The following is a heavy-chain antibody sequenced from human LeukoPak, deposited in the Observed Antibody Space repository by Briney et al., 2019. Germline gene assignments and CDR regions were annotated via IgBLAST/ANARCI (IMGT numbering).Heavy chain of an antibody. Sequence: GGSLRLSCAASGFTVSSNYMSWVRQAPGKGLEWVSAISGSGGSTYYADSVKGRFTISRDNSKNTLYLQMNSLRAEDTAVYYCAKDPSGSYYAYYFDYWGQGTLVTVSS. V-gene: IGHV3-23*01. CDR3: AKDPSGSYYAYYFDY. CDR1: GFTVSSNY. D-gene: IGHD1-26*01. CDR2: ISGSGGST. J-gene: IGHJ4*02.